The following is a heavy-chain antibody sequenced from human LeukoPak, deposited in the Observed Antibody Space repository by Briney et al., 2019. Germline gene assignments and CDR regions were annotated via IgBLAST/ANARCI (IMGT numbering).Heavy chain of an antibody. D-gene: IGHD2-21*02. J-gene: IGHJ3*02. V-gene: IGHV4-39*07. CDR2: IYYSGST. CDR3: AREDVTSDAFDI. Sequence: SETLSLTCTVSGGSISSSSYYWGWIRQPPGKGLEWIGSIYYSGSTYYNPSLKSRVTISVDTSKNQFSLKLSSVTAADTAVYYCAREDVTSDAFDIRGQGTMVTVSS. CDR1: GGSISSSSYY.